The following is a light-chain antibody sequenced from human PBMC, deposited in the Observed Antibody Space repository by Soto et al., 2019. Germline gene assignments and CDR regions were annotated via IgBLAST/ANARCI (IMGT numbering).Light chain of an antibody. Sequence: QSVLTQPTSASGTPGQRVTISCSGSSSNIGTHFVYWYQQLPETAPKLLIYANDQRPSGVPDRSSGSKSGTSASLAISGLRSDDAADSSCAMWGEGLRVFGGGTKQAAL. V-gene: IGLV1-47*01. J-gene: IGLJ2*01. CDR3: AMWGEGLRV. CDR2: AND. CDR1: SSNIGTHF.